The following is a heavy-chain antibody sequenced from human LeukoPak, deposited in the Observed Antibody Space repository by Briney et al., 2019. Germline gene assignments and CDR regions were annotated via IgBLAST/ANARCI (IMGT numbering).Heavy chain of an antibody. D-gene: IGHD3-10*01. V-gene: IGHV3-11*01. CDR1: GFTFSDYY. J-gene: IGHJ6*02. CDR2: ISSSGSTI. Sequence: PGGSLRLSCAASGFTFSDYYMSWIRQAPGKGLEWVSYISSSGSTIYYADSVKGRFTTSRDNAKNSLYLQMNSLRAEDTAVYYCARYPSFGELFYYYYGMDVWGQGTTVTVSS. CDR3: ARYPSFGELFYYYYGMDV.